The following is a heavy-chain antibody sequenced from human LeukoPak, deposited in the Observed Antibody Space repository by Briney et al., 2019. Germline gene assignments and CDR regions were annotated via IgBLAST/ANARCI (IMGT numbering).Heavy chain of an antibody. CDR2: ISVLHNNT. Sequence: GASVKVSCKAAGYTFTTYGLSWVRQAPGQGPEWMGWISVLHNNTNYAQKLEGRVTMTADTSTSTAYMELRSLRSDDTAVYYCVRGRGDYVGGWFDPWGQGSLVTVSS. CDR3: VRGRGDYVGGWFDP. D-gene: IGHD3-16*01. V-gene: IGHV1-18*01. J-gene: IGHJ5*02. CDR1: GYTFTTYG.